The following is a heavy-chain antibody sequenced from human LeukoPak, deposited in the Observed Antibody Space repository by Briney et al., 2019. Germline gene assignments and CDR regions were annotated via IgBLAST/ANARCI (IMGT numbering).Heavy chain of an antibody. CDR1: GFTFSSYA. J-gene: IGHJ4*02. V-gene: IGHV3-23*01. D-gene: IGHD2-2*02. Sequence: GGSLRLSCAASGFTFSSYAMSWVRQAPGKGLEWVSAISGSGGSTYYADSVKGRFTISRDNSKNTLYLQMNSLRAEDTAVYYCAKDIVVVPAAIPGYFDYWGQGTLVTVSS. CDR2: ISGSGGST. CDR3: AKDIVVVPAAIPGYFDY.